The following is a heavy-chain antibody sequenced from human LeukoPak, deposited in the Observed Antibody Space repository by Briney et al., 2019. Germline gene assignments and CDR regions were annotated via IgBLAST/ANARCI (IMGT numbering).Heavy chain of an antibody. D-gene: IGHD2-2*01. CDR2: IAYDGSNK. CDR1: GFTFSSLV. V-gene: IGHV3-30*18. CDR3: AKSMSSIRFDDAFDI. Sequence: PGRSLRLSCAASGFTFSSLVMHWVRQAPGKGLEWVALIAYDGSNKYYADSVKGRFTISRDNSKNTLYLQMNTLRAEDTALYYCAKSMSSIRFDDAFDIWGQGTMVTVSS. J-gene: IGHJ3*02.